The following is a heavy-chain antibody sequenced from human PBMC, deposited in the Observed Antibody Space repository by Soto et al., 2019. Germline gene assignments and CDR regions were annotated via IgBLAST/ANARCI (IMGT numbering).Heavy chain of an antibody. CDR3: ARDDDYVDNGLDH. D-gene: IGHD4-17*01. Sequence: QVQLVESGGGVVQPGRSLRLSCAASGFIFSGYGMHWVRQAPGKGLEWLAVIVRVGSEKYYGDSVKGRFTVSRDNSNNMLYLEMSSLRVDDTAVYYCARDDDYVDNGLDHWGQGTLVTVSS. V-gene: IGHV3-33*01. J-gene: IGHJ4*02. CDR2: IVRVGSEK. CDR1: GFIFSGYG.